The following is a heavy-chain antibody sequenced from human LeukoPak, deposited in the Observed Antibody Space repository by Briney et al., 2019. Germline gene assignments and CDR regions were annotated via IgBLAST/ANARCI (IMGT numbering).Heavy chain of an antibody. D-gene: IGHD3-16*01. CDR3: TRGAGWLIDY. Sequence: SETLSLTCTVSDDSISDYYRGWIRQPPGKGLEWIGYFHNSGTSSYNPSLKSQVTISADTSKNQFSLKLNSLTTADTAVYYCTRGAGWLIDYWGQGILVTVSS. CDR1: DDSISDYY. CDR2: FHNSGTS. V-gene: IGHV4-59*01. J-gene: IGHJ4*02.